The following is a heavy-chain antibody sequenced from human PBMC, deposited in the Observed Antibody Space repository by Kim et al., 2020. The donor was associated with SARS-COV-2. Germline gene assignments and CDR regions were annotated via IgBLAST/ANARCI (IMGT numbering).Heavy chain of an antibody. CDR1: GFTFDDYA. Sequence: GGSLRLSCAASGFTFDDYAMHWVRQAPGKGLEWVSGISWNSGSIGYADSVKGRFTISRDNAKNSLYLQMYSLRAEDTALYYCAKDISVGYCSSTSCYGYYFYGMDVWGQETAVTVSS. D-gene: IGHD2-2*01. V-gene: IGHV3-9*01. CDR2: ISWNSGSI. CDR3: AKDISVGYCSSTSCYGYYFYGMDV. J-gene: IGHJ6*02.